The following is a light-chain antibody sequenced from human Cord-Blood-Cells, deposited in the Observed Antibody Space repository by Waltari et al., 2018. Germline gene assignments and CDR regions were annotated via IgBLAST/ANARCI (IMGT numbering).Light chain of an antibody. Sequence: EIVLTQSPATLSLSPGERATLSCRASQRVSSYLAGYQQKPGQAPRLLIYDASNRATGIPARFICSGSGTDFTLTISILEPEDCAVYYCQQRSNWPPLTFGGGTKVEIK. CDR3: QQRSNWPPLT. V-gene: IGKV3-11*01. J-gene: IGKJ4*01. CDR1: QRVSSY. CDR2: DAS.